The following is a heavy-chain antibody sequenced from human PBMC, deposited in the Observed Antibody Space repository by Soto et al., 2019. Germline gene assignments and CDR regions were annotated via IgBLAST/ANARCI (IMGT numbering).Heavy chain of an antibody. CDR1: GFTFGDYA. CDR3: TREYYVWGDNLRSDYYGMDV. D-gene: IGHD3-16*01. Sequence: GGSLRLSCTASGFTFGDYAMSWVRQAPGKGLEWVGFIRSKAYGGTTEYAASVKGRFTISRDDSKSIAYLQMNSLKTEDTAVYYCTREYYVWGDNLRSDYYGMDVWGQGTKVTVSS. CDR2: IRSKAYGGTT. J-gene: IGHJ6*02. V-gene: IGHV3-49*04.